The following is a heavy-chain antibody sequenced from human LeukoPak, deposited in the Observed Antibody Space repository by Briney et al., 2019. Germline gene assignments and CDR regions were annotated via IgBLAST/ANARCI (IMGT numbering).Heavy chain of an antibody. Sequence: GGSPRLSCAASGFTFSNYNMDWVRQAPGKGLEWVSYISSSSNTIYYADSVKGRFTISRDNAKNSLYLQMNSLRAEDTAVYYCASQVVAARGVWFDPWGQGTLVTVSS. J-gene: IGHJ5*02. CDR3: ASQVVAARGVWFDP. CDR2: ISSSSNTI. V-gene: IGHV3-48*01. CDR1: GFTFSNYN. D-gene: IGHD2-15*01.